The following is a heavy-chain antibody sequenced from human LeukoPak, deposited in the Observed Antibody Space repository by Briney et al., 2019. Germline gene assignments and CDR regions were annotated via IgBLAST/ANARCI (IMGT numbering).Heavy chain of an antibody. CDR2: ISGSGSST. D-gene: IGHD3-22*01. J-gene: IGHJ4*02. V-gene: IGHV3-23*01. CDR1: GFTFSSYG. CDR3: AKGRAGNYYYDSSDY. Sequence: GGSLRLSCAAPGFTFSSYGMSWVRQAPGKGLEWVSAISGSGSSTYYAASVKGRFTISRDNSKNTLYLQMNSLRAEDTAVYYCAKGRAGNYYYDSSDYWGQGTLVTVSS.